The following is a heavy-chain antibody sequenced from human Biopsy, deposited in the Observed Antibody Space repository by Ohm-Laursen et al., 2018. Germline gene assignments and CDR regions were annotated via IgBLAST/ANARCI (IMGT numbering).Heavy chain of an antibody. V-gene: IGHV4-31*02. Sequence: SDTLSLTCTVSGVSINGGRYYWNWIRHPPGKGLEWIGNIFYSANTYYNPSLKSRVTISVDTSKNQFSLKLSSVTAADTAVYYCARLGSGDYFPTFFDFWGQGALVTVSP. J-gene: IGHJ4*02. CDR2: IFYSANT. D-gene: IGHD5-12*01. CDR1: GVSINGGRYY. CDR3: ARLGSGDYFPTFFDF.